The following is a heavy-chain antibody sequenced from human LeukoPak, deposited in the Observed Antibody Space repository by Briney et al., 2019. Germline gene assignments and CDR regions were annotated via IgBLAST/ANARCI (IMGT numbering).Heavy chain of an antibody. CDR1: GYTFTGYY. Sequence: ASVKVSCKASGYTFTGYYMHCVRHAPGQGLEWMGWINPNSGGTNYAQKFQGRVTMTRDTSISTAYMELSRLRSDDTAVYYCARVPFSYCGGDCYFDYWGQGTLVTVSS. CDR3: ARVPFSYCGGDCYFDY. D-gene: IGHD2-21*02. J-gene: IGHJ4*02. CDR2: INPNSGGT. V-gene: IGHV1-2*02.